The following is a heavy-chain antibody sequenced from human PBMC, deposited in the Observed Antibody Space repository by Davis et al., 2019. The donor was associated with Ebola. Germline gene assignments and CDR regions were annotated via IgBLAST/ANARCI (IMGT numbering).Heavy chain of an antibody. CDR3: AKVLGIVGVTTWGPDYYYYGMDV. Sequence: PGGSLRLSCTDSVITFSSYAMSWVRQAPGKGLEWVSAISGSGGSTYYADSVKGRFTISRDNSKNTLYLQMNSLRAEDTAVYYCAKVLGIVGVTTWGPDYYYYGMDVWGKGTTVTVSS. CDR1: VITFSSYA. V-gene: IGHV3-23*01. CDR2: ISGSGGST. J-gene: IGHJ6*04. D-gene: IGHD1-26*01.